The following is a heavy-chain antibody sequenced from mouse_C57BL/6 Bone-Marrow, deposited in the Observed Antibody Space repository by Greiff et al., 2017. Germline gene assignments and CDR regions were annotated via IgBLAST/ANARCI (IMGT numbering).Heavy chain of an antibody. CDR1: GYTFTSYW. J-gene: IGHJ4*01. Sequence: VQLQQPGAELVKPGASVKMSCKASGYTFTSYWITWVKQRPGQGLEWIGDIYPGSGSTNYNEKFKSKATLTVDTSSSTAYMQLSSLTSEDSAVYYCARRGYYGSSLYYAMDYWGQGTSVTVSS. CDR3: ARRGYYGSSLYYAMDY. CDR2: IYPGSGST. D-gene: IGHD1-1*01. V-gene: IGHV1-55*01.